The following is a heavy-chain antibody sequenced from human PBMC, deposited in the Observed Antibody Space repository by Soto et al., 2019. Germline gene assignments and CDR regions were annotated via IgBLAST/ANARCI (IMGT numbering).Heavy chain of an antibody. CDR2: ISYDGSNK. D-gene: IGHD7-27*01. J-gene: IGHJ5*02. Sequence: GGSLRLSCAASGFTFSSYAMHWVRQAPGKGLEWVAVISYDGSNKYYADSVKGRFTISRDNSKNTLYLQMNSLRAEDTAVYYCARGPSYRPTWDWFDHWGQGTLVTVYS. CDR3: ARGPSYRPTWDWFDH. V-gene: IGHV3-30-3*01. CDR1: GFTFSSYA.